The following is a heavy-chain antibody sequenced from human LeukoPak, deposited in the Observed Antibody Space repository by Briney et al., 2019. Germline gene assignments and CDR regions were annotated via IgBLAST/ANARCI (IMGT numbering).Heavy chain of an antibody. J-gene: IGHJ4*02. Sequence: GASVKVSCKASGYTFTSYGISWVRQAPGQGLERMGWISTYDGGTNYAQKFRDRVTMLRDTSTSTAYMELRSLRSDDTAVYYCARDQPRRGPGNHDYWGQGTLVTVSS. CDR2: ISTYDGGT. D-gene: IGHD1-26*01. CDR1: GYTFTSYG. V-gene: IGHV1-18*01. CDR3: ARDQPRRGPGNHDY.